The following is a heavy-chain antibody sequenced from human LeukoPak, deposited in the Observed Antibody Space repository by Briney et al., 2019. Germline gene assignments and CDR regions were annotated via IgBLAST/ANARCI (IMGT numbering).Heavy chain of an antibody. CDR1: GLTISNYA. Sequence: GGSLRLSCAASGLTISNYAMMWVRQAPGKGLEWVSTLTGDGSTFYAASVRGRFTFFRDDSKSTLFLQMNSLAAEDTAVYYCSKGRASGLVDWFDRWGQGTLVTVSS. J-gene: IGHJ5*02. CDR3: SKGRASGLVDWFDR. V-gene: IGHV3-23*01. CDR2: LTGDGST. D-gene: IGHD6-13*01.